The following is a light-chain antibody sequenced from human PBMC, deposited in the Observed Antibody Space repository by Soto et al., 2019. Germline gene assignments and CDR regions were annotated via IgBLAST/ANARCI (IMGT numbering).Light chain of an antibody. V-gene: IGKV1-33*01. Sequence: IQLTQSPSSLTAAVGDRLTSTCPASQDIKNYLNWYQQKSGKAPKLLIYDASDLETGVPSRFSGSGSGTDFTFTISSLQTEDIGTYYCQQYDILPITFGRGTRLEIK. CDR3: QQYDILPIT. CDR1: QDIKNY. J-gene: IGKJ5*01. CDR2: DAS.